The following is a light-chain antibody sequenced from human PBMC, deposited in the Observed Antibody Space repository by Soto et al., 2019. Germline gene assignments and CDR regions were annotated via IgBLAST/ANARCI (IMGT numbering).Light chain of an antibody. J-gene: IGLJ2*01. CDR3: QSYDSSLSGSV. Sequence: QSVLTQPPSVSGAPGQRVTISCTGSNSNIGAGYDVHWYQQLPGTAPKLLICGNNNRPSGVPDRFSGSKSGTSASLAVTGLQAEDEADYYCQSYDSSLSGSVFGGGTKLTVL. CDR1: NSNIGAGYD. V-gene: IGLV1-40*01. CDR2: GNN.